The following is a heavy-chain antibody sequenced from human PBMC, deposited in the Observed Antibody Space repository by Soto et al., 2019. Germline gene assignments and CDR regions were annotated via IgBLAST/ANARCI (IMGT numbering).Heavy chain of an antibody. CDR2: IYPGDSDT. Sequence: GESLKISCKGSGYSFTSYWIGWVRQMPGKGLEWMGIIYPGDSDTRYSPSFQGQVTISADKSIRTAYLQWSSLKASDTAMYYCARLGGYSGYDFWRDRYYYYGMDVWGQGTAVTVSS. CDR3: ARLGGYSGYDFWRDRYYYYGMDV. J-gene: IGHJ6*02. V-gene: IGHV5-51*01. CDR1: GYSFTSYW. D-gene: IGHD5-12*01.